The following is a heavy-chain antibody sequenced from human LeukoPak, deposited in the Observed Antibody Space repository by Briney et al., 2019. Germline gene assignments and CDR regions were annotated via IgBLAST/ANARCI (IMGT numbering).Heavy chain of an antibody. CDR1: GFTVSTNY. V-gene: IGHV3-53*01. Sequence: GGSLRLSCAASGFTVSTNYMNWVRQAPGKGLEWVSILYSGSDTYHADSVKGRFTISRDSSKNILSLQMNNLRAEDTAVYYCARVGDHFHWYLDLWGRGTLVTVSS. J-gene: IGHJ2*01. CDR3: ARVGDHFHWYLDL. CDR2: LYSGSDT. D-gene: IGHD3-10*01.